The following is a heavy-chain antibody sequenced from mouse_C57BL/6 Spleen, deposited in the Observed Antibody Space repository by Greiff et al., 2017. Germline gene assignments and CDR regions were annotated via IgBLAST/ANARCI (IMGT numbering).Heavy chain of an antibody. D-gene: IGHD1-1*01. J-gene: IGHJ2*01. V-gene: IGHV1-15*01. CDR3: TRWGTTVVATGYLDY. Sequence: QVQLKESGAELVRPGASVTLSCKASGYTFTDYEMHWVKQTPVHGLEWIGAIDPETGGTAYNQKFKGKAILTADKSSSTSYMDLRSLTSEDSDVYYCTRWGTTVVATGYLDYWGQGTTHTVSS. CDR1: GYTFTDYE. CDR2: IDPETGGT.